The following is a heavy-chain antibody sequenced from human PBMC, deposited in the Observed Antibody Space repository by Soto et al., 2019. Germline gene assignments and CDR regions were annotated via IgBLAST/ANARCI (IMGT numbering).Heavy chain of an antibody. CDR3: AREQGTLYYFDY. V-gene: IGHV4-30-4*01. CDR2: IYYSGST. D-gene: IGHD1-1*01. CDR1: GGSISSGDYY. J-gene: IGHJ4*02. Sequence: SETLSLTCTVSGGSISSGDYYWSWIRQPPGKGLEWIGYIYYSGSTYYNPSLKSRVTISVDTSKNQFSLKLSSVTAADTAVYYCAREQGTLYYFDYWGQGTLVTVSS.